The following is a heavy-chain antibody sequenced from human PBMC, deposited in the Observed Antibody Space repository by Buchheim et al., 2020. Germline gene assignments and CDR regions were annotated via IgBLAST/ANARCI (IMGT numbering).Heavy chain of an antibody. CDR2: IYPSDSDP. CDR1: GYRFTNYW. J-gene: IGHJ4*02. Sequence: EVQLVQSGAEVKKPGESLRISCKSSGYRFTNYWIGWVRQMPGRGLQWMGIIYPSDSDPRYSPSFQGRVTISVDKSINTAHPQWTSLKASDTATYFCARTRTTETDAFDYWGQGTL. V-gene: IGHV5-51*01. CDR3: ARTRTTETDAFDY. D-gene: IGHD1-1*01.